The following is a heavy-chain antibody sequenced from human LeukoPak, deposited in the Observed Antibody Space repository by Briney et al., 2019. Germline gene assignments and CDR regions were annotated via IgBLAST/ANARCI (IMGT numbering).Heavy chain of an antibody. CDR2: IYMSGNT. J-gene: IGHJ6*03. Sequence: SETLSLTCTVSGVSISSGTYYWSWIRQPAGKGLEWIGRIYMSGNTNYNPSLQSRVTISVDTSKNQFSLKLNSVTAADTAVYYCARGGRKVGRYYYYYMDVWGKGTTVTVSS. CDR1: GVSISSGTYY. CDR3: ARGGRKVGRYYYYYMDV. D-gene: IGHD2-15*01. V-gene: IGHV4-61*02.